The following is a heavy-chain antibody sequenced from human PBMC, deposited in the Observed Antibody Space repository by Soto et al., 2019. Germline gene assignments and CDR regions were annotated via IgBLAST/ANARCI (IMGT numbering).Heavy chain of an antibody. CDR3: ARDRSVSYYPGYFDD. V-gene: IGHV3-30-3*01. J-gene: IGHJ4*02. CDR1: GFTFSSYA. Sequence: QVQLVESGGGVVQPGRSLRLSCAASGFTFSSYAMHWVRQAPGKGLEWVAVISYDGSNKYYADSVQGRFTISRDNSKNTLYLQMYSLRAENTAVYYCARDRSVSYYPGYFDDWGQGTLVSVSS. D-gene: IGHD1-26*01. CDR2: ISYDGSNK.